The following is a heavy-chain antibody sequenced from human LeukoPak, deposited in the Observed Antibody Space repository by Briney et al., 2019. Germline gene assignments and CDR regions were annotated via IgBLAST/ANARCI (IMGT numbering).Heavy chain of an antibody. D-gene: IGHD2-21*02. J-gene: IGHJ1*01. CDR3: ARVGASYGGNSRKYFQH. CDR2: INHSGST. V-gene: IGHV4-34*01. Sequence: PSETLSLTCAVYGGSFSGYYWSWIRQPPGEGLEWIGEINHSGSTNYNPSLKSRVTISVDTSKNQFSLKLSSVTAADTAVYYCARVGASYGGNSRKYFQHWGQGTLVTVSS. CDR1: GGSFSGYY.